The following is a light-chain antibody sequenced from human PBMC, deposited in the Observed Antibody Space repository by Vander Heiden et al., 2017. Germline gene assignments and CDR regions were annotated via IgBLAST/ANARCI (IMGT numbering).Light chain of an antibody. J-gene: IGKJ4*01. CDR3: QQRSNWPLT. Sequence: EIVLTQSPATLSVSPGERATLSCRASQSVYSYLAWYQQKPGQAPRLLIYDASNRATGTLARFSGSGSGTDFTLTISSLQPEDFAVYYCQQRSNWPLTFGGGTKVEIK. CDR1: QSVYSY. CDR2: DAS. V-gene: IGKV3-11*01.